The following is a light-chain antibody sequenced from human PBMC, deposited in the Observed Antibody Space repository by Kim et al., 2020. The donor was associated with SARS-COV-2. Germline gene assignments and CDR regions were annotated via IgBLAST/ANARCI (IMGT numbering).Light chain of an antibody. J-gene: IGKJ3*01. Sequence: ASVGDRVTITCQASQDTGNFLNWYQQKPGKAPNVLIYDVSNLEPGVPSRFSGSGSGTDFTLTISGLQPEDIATYYCQQYNYIPFTFGPGTKVDIK. CDR2: DVS. CDR3: QQYNYIPFT. CDR1: QDTGNF. V-gene: IGKV1-33*01.